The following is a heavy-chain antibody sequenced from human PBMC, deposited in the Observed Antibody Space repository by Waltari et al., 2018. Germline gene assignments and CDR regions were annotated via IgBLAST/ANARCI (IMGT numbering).Heavy chain of an antibody. CDR3: ARAPSSFDTSGYYSDL. J-gene: IGHJ5*02. V-gene: IGHV3-48*03. Sequence: EVQLVESGGGLIQPGGSLRLSCAGSGFALNSYEFNWVSLAPGKGLEWIAYISRRGGTIYYADFVKGRFTISRDDSNNSVYLQMDSLKAEDTALYYCARAPSSFDTSGYYSDLWGQGTQVTVSS. CDR1: GFALNSYE. D-gene: IGHD3-22*01. CDR2: ISRRGGTI.